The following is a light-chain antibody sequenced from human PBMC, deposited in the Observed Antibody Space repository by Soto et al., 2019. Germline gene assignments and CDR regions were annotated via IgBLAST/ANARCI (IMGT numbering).Light chain of an antibody. CDR1: SSDVGGYNL. J-gene: IGLJ2*01. CDR3: LSYAGSRTLI. Sequence: QSALTQPASVSASPGQSITISCTGTSSDVGGYNLVSWYQQHPGKAPRLMIFEVTTRPSGISNRFSGSKSGNTASLTISWIQGEDEADYYCLSYAGSRTLIFGGGTKLTV. V-gene: IGLV2-23*02. CDR2: EVT.